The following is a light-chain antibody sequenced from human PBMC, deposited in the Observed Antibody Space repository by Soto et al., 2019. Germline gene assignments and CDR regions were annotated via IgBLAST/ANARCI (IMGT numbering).Light chain of an antibody. CDR1: NSDVGGYNY. Sequence: QSALTQPLSVSGSPGQSVTISCTGSNSDVGGYNYVSWYQHHPDKVPKLIIFGVSKRPSGVPDRFSGSKSGNTDSLTISGLQAEDEADYFCCSYAGTYTVFFGGGTQLTVL. CDR3: CSYAGTYTVF. V-gene: IGLV2-11*01. CDR2: GVS. J-gene: IGLJ2*01.